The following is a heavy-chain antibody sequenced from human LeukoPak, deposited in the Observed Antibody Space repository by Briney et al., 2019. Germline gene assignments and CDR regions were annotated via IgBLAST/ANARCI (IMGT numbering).Heavy chain of an antibody. Sequence: GESLKISCKGSGYSFTTYRIGWVRQMPGKGLEWMGDFSPGDSDTRYSPSFQGQVTISADKSISTAYLQWSSLKASDTAMYYCARHLDDSSGYYYRTMYYFDYWGQGTLVTVSS. CDR2: FSPGDSDT. J-gene: IGHJ4*02. V-gene: IGHV5-51*01. CDR1: GYSFTTYR. D-gene: IGHD3-22*01. CDR3: ARHLDDSSGYYYRTMYYFDY.